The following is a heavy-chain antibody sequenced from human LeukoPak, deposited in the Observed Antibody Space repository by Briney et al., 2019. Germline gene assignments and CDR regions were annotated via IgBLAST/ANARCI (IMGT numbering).Heavy chain of an antibody. V-gene: IGHV3-74*01. CDR2: INTDGSST. CDR3: ARVRLYCSSTSCYYYYYYYMDV. CDR1: GFTFSSYW. J-gene: IGHJ6*03. D-gene: IGHD2-2*01. Sequence: GGSLRLSCAASGFTFSSYWMHWVRQAPGKGLVWVSRINTDGSSTSYADSVKGRFTISRDNAKNTLYLQMNSLRAEDTAVYYCARVRLYCSSTSCYYYYYYYMDVWGKGTTVTVSS.